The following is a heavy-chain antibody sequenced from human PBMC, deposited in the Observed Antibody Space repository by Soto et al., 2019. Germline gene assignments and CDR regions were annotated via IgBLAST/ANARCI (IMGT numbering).Heavy chain of an antibody. J-gene: IGHJ5*02. CDR3: ARGHSPDTAWHINT. CDR1: GLTFSIYS. Sequence: HGGSLILSCAASGLTFSIYSIHWVRQAPGKGLEWASVIQHDGRNYYADSVKGRFVLSRDNSKNTVYLQMSSLRPEDTAVYFCARGHSPDTAWHINTWGQGTLV. V-gene: IGHV3-30*09. D-gene: IGHD2-21*02. CDR2: IQHDGRN.